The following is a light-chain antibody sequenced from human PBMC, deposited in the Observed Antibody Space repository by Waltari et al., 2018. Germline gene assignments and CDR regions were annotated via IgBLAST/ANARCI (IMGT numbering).Light chain of an antibody. V-gene: IGKV1-39*01. CDR1: QSVGSY. CDR3: QESYSIPPWT. Sequence: DIQTTQSPSSLSASVGATVTITCRTSQSVGSYLNWYQQRPGQAPTLLTYAASVLMSGVPSRFRASGSGTHFTLTINSLQPEDFATYFCQESYSIPPWTFGQGTKVEI. CDR2: AAS. J-gene: IGKJ1*01.